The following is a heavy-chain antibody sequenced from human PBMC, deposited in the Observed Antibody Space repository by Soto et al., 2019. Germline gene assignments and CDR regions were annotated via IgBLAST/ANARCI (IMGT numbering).Heavy chain of an antibody. CDR1: GFTVSSNY. D-gene: IGHD6-19*01. V-gene: IGHV3-53*01. CDR3: VREFVRYSSGWYYYYGMDV. CDR2: IYSGGST. J-gene: IGHJ6*02. Sequence: QPGGSLRLSCAASGFTVSSNYMSWVRQAPGKGLEWVSVIYSGGSTYYADSVKGRFTISRDNSKNTLYLQMNSLRAEDTAVYYCVREFVRYSSGWYYYYGMDVWGQGTTVTVSS.